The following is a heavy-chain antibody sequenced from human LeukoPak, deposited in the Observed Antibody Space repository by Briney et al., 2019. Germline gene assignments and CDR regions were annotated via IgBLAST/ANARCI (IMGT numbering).Heavy chain of an antibody. D-gene: IGHD3-16*01. V-gene: IGHV1-46*03. J-gene: IGHJ4*02. CDR3: ARGPGGDYGSDY. CDR1: GFTFTSYF. CDR2: INPRGGST. Sequence: ASVKVSCKASGFTFTSYFMHWVRLAPGQGLEWMGIINPRGGSTTYAQKFQGRVTMTRDTSTSTVYMELASLRSEDTAVYFCARGPGGDYGSDYWGQGTLVTVSS.